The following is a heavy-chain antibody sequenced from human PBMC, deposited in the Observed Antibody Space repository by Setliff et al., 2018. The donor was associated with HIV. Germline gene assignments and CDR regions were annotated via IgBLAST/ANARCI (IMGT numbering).Heavy chain of an antibody. J-gene: IGHJ4*02. Sequence: ETLSLTCTVPGGSINRSNYYWGWIRQPPGKGLEWIGYISNSGSTYYNPSLKGRLTISVDPSKNHFSLKLYSVTAADTAVYYCARAYFGSGIYYWGQGTLVTVSS. CDR1: GGSINRSNYY. CDR3: ARAYFGSGIYY. V-gene: IGHV4-39*02. CDR2: ISNSGST. D-gene: IGHD3-10*01.